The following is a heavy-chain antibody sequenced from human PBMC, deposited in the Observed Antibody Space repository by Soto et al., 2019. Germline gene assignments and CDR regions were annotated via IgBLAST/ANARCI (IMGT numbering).Heavy chain of an antibody. V-gene: IGHV4-4*07. J-gene: IGHJ6*02. CDR2: IYTSGST. D-gene: IGHD3-3*01. CDR3: ASDRFNVRYDFWSGPHYYYYGMDV. Sequence: QVQLQASGPGLVKPSDTLSLTCTVSGGSISSYYWSWIRQPAGKGLAWIGSIYTSGSTNYNPSLKSRVTMSVDTSKNQFSRKLSSVTAADTAVYYCASDRFNVRYDFWSGPHYYYYGMDVWCQGTTVTVSS. CDR1: GGSISSYY.